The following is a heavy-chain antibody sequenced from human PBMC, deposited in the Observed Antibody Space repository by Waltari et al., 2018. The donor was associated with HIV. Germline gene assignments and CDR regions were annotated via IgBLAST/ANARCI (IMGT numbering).Heavy chain of an antibody. D-gene: IGHD6-13*01. CDR3: ARDPIAAAGRNYYGMDV. Sequence: QVKLPESGPGLVKTSETLYLTCSVSGGPTRSYSWAWIRQPAGKGLEWIGRIYTSGSTNYNPSLKSRVTMSVDTSKKQFSLKLSSVTAADTAVYYCARDPIAAAGRNYYGMDVWGQGTTVTVSS. V-gene: IGHV4-4*07. CDR2: IYTSGST. J-gene: IGHJ6*02. CDR1: GGPTRSYS.